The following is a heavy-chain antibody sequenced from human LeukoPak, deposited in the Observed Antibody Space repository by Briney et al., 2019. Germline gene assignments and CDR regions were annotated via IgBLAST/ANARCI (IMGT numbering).Heavy chain of an antibody. CDR3: ARGAGGLRFLEWLLSYFDY. CDR2: ISYDGSNK. V-gene: IGHV3-30*03. J-gene: IGHJ4*02. CDR1: GFTFSSYG. D-gene: IGHD3-3*01. Sequence: GGSLRLSCAASGFTFSSYGMHWVRQAPGKGLEWVAVISYDGSNKYYADSVKGRFTISRDNSKNTLYLQMNSLRAEDTAVYYCARGAGGLRFLEWLLSYFDYWGQGTLVTVSS.